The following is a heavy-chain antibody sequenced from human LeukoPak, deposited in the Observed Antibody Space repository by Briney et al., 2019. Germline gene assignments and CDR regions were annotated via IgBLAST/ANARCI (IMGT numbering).Heavy chain of an antibody. CDR2: IIPIFGTA. CDR1: GGTFSSYA. CDR3: ASRWGYCSSTSCPLYYYYMDV. J-gene: IGHJ6*03. D-gene: IGHD2-2*01. V-gene: IGHV1-69*05. Sequence: SVKVSCKASGGTFSSYAISWVRQAPGQGLEWMGGIIPIFGTANYAQKFQGRVTITTDESTSTAYMELSSLRSEDTAVYYCASRWGYCSSTSCPLYYYYMDVWGKGTAVTVSS.